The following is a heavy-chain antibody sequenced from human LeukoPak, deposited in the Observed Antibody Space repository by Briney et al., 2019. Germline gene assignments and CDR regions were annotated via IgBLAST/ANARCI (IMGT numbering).Heavy chain of an antibody. V-gene: IGHV4-59*13. J-gene: IGHJ4*02. CDR3: AKAGGVKTAALDLDY. CDR1: GGSISDYS. D-gene: IGHD6-25*01. CDR2: IYYSGSA. Sequence: SETLSLTCTVSGGSISDYSWSWIRQPPGKGLEWIGNIYYSGSANHNPSLKSRVTISRDTSKNQFSLKLTSVTAADTAVYYCAKAGGVKTAALDLDYWGQGALVTVSS.